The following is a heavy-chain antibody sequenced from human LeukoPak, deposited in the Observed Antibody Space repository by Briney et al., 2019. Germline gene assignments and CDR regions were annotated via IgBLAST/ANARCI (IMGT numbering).Heavy chain of an antibody. CDR3: TAGLGKTDDDS. J-gene: IGHJ4*02. CDR2: VRTTAEGETT. D-gene: IGHD4-11*01. Sequence: SGGSLRLSCEGSGFNFNDAWMSWIRQAPGKGLEWVGRVRTTAEGETTDYAARVRGRFIISRDDSKNMVFLQMNRLETEDTSIYYCTAGLGKTDDDSWGQGTLVTVSS. V-gene: IGHV3-15*01. CDR1: GFNFNDAW.